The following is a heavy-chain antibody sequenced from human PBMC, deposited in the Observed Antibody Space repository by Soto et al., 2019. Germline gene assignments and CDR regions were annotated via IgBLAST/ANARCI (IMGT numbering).Heavy chain of an antibody. CDR3: ARGGSCSGGSCYPWYFDL. V-gene: IGHV3-53*02. J-gene: IGHJ2*01. Sequence: EVQLVETGGGLIQPGGSLRLSCAASGFTVSSNYMNWVRQAPGKGLEWVSVIYNGGSTYYADSVKGRFTISRDNSKNTQYLQMTSLRAEDTAVYYCARGGSCSGGSCYPWYFDLWGRGTLVTVSS. CDR2: IYNGGST. CDR1: GFTVSSNY. D-gene: IGHD2-15*01.